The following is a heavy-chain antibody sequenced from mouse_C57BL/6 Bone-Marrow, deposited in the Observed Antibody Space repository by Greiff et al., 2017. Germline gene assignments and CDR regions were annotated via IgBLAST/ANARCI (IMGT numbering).Heavy chain of an antibody. Sequence: EVKLMESGGGLVKPGGSLKLSCAASGFTFSSYTMSWVRQTPEKRLEWVATISGGGGNTYYPDSVKGRFTISRDNAKNTLYLQMSSLRSEDTALYYCARHALYYYGSTYWYFDVWGTGTTVTVAS. CDR2: ISGGGGNT. CDR3: ARHALYYYGSTYWYFDV. V-gene: IGHV5-9*01. J-gene: IGHJ1*03. D-gene: IGHD1-1*01. CDR1: GFTFSSYT.